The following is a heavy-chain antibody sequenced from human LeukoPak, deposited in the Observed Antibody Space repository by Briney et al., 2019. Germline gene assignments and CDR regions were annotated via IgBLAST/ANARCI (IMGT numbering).Heavy chain of an antibody. Sequence: GGSLGLSCVASGFSFRNFAIHWVRQAPGKGLEYVSVINTDGRITYYADSVKGRFTISRDNSKNTVYLQMGSLRGEDMAVYYCTRDGGSFCDFDYWGQGALVTVSS. V-gene: IGHV3-64*02. CDR1: GFSFRNFA. CDR3: TRDGGSFCDFDY. CDR2: INTDGRIT. D-gene: IGHD1-26*01. J-gene: IGHJ4*02.